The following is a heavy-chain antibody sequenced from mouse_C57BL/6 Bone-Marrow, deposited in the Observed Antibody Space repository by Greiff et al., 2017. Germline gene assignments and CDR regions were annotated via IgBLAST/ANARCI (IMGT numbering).Heavy chain of an antibody. V-gene: IGHV14-4*01. CDR1: GFNIKDDY. Sequence: EVKLVESGAELVRPGASVKLSCTASGFNIKDDYMHWVKQRPEQGLEWIGWIDPENGDTEYASKFQGKATITADTSSNTAYLQLSSLTSEDTAVYYCTTRLTGTFAYWGQGTLVTVSA. CDR3: TTRLTGTFAY. D-gene: IGHD4-1*01. CDR2: IDPENGDT. J-gene: IGHJ3*01.